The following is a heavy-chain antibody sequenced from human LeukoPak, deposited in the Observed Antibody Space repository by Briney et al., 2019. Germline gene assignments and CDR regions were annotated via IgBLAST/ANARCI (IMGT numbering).Heavy chain of an antibody. J-gene: IGHJ3*02. V-gene: IGHV1-2*06. CDR3: ARPCSSTSCQFYDAFDI. D-gene: IGHD2-2*01. CDR2: INSNSAGT. Sequence: ASVKVSCKASGYTFTGYYIHWVRQAPGQGLEWMGRINSNSAGTNYAQKFQGRVTMTRDTSISTAYMDLSRLTSDDTAVYYCARPCSSTSCQFYDAFDIWGQGTMVTVSS. CDR1: GYTFTGYY.